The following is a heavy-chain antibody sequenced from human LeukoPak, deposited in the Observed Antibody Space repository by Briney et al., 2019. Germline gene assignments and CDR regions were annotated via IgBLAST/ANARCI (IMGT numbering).Heavy chain of an antibody. Sequence: SVKVSCKASGGTFSSYAVSWVRQAPGQGLEWMGGIIPIFGTANYAQKFQGRVTITADESTSTAYMELSSLRSEDTAVYYCARFVVGSGSPGGIDYWGQGTLVTVSS. D-gene: IGHD1-26*01. J-gene: IGHJ4*02. CDR3: ARFVVGSGSPGGIDY. CDR2: IIPIFGTA. V-gene: IGHV1-69*13. CDR1: GGTFSSYA.